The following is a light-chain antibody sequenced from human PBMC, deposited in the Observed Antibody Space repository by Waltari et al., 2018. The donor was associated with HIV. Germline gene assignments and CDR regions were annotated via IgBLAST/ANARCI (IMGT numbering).Light chain of an antibody. CDR3: QHRSNWPLT. J-gene: IGKJ4*01. V-gene: IGKV3-11*01. Sequence: EIVLTQSPATLSLSPGERATLTCRARQSISSYLAWYQQTPGQAPRLLIYGASNRATGIPARFSGSGSGTDFTLTISSLEPEDFAVYHCQHRSNWPLTFGGGTKVEIK. CDR2: GAS. CDR1: QSISSY.